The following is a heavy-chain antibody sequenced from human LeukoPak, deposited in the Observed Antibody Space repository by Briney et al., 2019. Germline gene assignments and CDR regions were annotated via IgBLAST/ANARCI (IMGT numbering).Heavy chain of an antibody. CDR1: GFTFSPST. CDR3: ARDRGPCITIFGACDAFDI. D-gene: IGHD3-3*01. V-gene: IGHV3-48*04. CDR2: ISSTSSTI. J-gene: IGHJ3*02. Sequence: SGGSLRLSCAASGFTFSPSTMNWVRQAPGKGLEWLSYISSTSSTIYYADSVKGRFTISRDNAKNSLYLQMNSLRAEDTAVYYCARDRGPCITIFGACDAFDIWGQGTMVTVSS.